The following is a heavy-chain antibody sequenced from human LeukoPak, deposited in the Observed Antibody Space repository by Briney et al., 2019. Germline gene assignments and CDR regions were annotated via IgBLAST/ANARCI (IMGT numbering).Heavy chain of an antibody. CDR3: ARDGARLDY. D-gene: IGHD1-26*01. CDR2: IGNDGSST. Sequence: GGSLRLSCAASGFTFSNYWMHWVRQVPGKGLVWVSRIGNDGSSTTYADSVKGRFTTSRDNAKSTLYLQMNSLRAEDTAVYYCARDGARLDYWGQGTLVTVSS. J-gene: IGHJ4*02. CDR1: GFTFSNYW. V-gene: IGHV3-74*01.